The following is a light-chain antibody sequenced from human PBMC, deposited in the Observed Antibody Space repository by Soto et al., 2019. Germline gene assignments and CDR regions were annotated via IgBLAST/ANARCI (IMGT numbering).Light chain of an antibody. CDR1: SGYSNYK. CDR3: GADHGSGSNFVV. CDR2: VGTGGIVG. Sequence: QPVLTQPPSASASLGASVTLTCTLSSGYSNYKVDWYRQRPGKGPRFVMRVGTGGIVGSKGDGIPDRFSVLGSGLNRYLTIKKIQGEDERDYQCGADHGSGSNFVVFGGGTKVTVL. V-gene: IGLV9-49*01. J-gene: IGLJ2*01.